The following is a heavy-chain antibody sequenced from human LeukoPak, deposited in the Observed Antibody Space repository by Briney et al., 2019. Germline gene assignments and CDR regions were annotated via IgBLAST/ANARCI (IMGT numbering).Heavy chain of an antibody. V-gene: IGHV4-59*12. D-gene: IGHD6-13*01. CDR1: GGSISSYY. CDR3: ARTSQYSSSPYFDY. CDR2: IYYSGST. Sequence: MASETLSLTCTVSGGSISSYYWSWIRQPPGKGLEWIGYIYYSGSTNYNPSLKSRVTISVGTSKNQFSLKLSSVTAADTAVYYCARTSQYSSSPYFDYWGQGTLVTVSS. J-gene: IGHJ4*02.